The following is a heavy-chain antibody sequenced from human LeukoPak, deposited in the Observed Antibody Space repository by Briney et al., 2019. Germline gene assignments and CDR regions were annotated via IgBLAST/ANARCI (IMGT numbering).Heavy chain of an antibody. D-gene: IGHD3-22*01. CDR1: GYTFTSYG. CDR2: ISAYNGNT. V-gene: IGHV1-18*01. CDR3: ARWYYYDSSGYSVRPFDP. J-gene: IGHJ5*02. Sequence: GASVKVSCKASGYTFTSYGISWVRQAPGQGLEWMGWISAYNGNTNYAQKLQGRVTMTTDTSTSTAYMELRSLRSEDTAVYYCARWYYYDSSGYSVRPFDPWGQGTLVTVSS.